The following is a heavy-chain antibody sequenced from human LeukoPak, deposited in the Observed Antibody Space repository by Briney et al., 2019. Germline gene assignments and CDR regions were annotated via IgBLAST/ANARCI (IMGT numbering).Heavy chain of an antibody. V-gene: IGHV3-7*03. CDR1: GFTFNDYW. CDR3: VRDCSSASLSSGCYYAMDV. J-gene: IGHJ6*04. Sequence: PGGSLRLSCAASGFTFNDYWMTWVRQAPGKGLEWVAHIKQDGSEKYYVDSLKGRFTISRDNAKSSLFLQMNSLRAEDTAVYYCVRDCSSASLSSGCYYAMDVWGKGTTVTVSS. D-gene: IGHD2-2*01. CDR2: IKQDGSEK.